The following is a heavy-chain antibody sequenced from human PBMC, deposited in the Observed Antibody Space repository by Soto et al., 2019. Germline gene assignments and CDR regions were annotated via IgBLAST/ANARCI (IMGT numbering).Heavy chain of an antibody. D-gene: IGHD3-16*01. CDR3: ARDRALIGFDN. J-gene: IGHJ4*02. CDR1: GGSFTSNA. V-gene: IGHV1-69*18. Sequence: QVHLVQSGAEVKKPGSSVKVSCKDSGGSFTSNAISWVRQAPGQGLEWMGTVLPILGTTNYAQKFEGRVTMTADESTSTAYMELTSLTSEDTAMYYCARDRALIGFDNWGQGSLVTVSS. CDR2: VLPILGTT.